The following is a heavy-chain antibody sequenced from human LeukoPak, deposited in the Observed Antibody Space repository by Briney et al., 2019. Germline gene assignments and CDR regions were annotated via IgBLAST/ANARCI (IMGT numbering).Heavy chain of an antibody. CDR2: INHSGST. V-gene: IGHV4-34*01. J-gene: IGHJ4*02. CDR3: ARFSNGWFGYIDY. D-gene: IGHD6-19*01. CDR1: GGSFSGYY. Sequence: SETLSLTCAVYGGSFSGYYWSWIRQPPGKGLEWIGEINHSGSTNYNPSLKSRVTISVDTSKNQFSLKLSSVTAADTAVYYCARFSNGWFGYIDYWGQGTLVTVSS.